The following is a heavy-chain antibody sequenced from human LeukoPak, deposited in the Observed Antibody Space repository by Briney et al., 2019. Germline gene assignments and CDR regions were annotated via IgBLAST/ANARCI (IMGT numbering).Heavy chain of an antibody. Sequence: GGSLRLSCAASGSDFINFHIHWVRQAPGKGLEWLAFVSKDGNNIYYADSVKGRFTISRDNSKSTLYLQMNSLRADDTAIYYCARDFLWLVDYWGQGTLVTVSS. V-gene: IGHV3-30-3*01. CDR3: ARDFLWLVDY. D-gene: IGHD6-19*01. CDR2: VSKDGNNI. CDR1: GSDFINFH. J-gene: IGHJ4*02.